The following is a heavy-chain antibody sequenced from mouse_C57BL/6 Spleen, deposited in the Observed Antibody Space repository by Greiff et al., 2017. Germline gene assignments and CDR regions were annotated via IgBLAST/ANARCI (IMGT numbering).Heavy chain of an antibody. D-gene: IGHD2-5*01. CDR2: IDPEDGET. V-gene: IGHV14-2*01. CDR3: ATSNYEAWFAY. Sequence: EVKLMESGAELVKPGASVKLSCTASGFNIKDYYMHWVKQRTEQGLEWIGRIDPEDGETKYAPKFQGKATITADSSSNTAYLQLSSLTSEDTAVYYCATSNYEAWFAYWGQGTLVTVSA. CDR1: GFNIKDYY. J-gene: IGHJ3*01.